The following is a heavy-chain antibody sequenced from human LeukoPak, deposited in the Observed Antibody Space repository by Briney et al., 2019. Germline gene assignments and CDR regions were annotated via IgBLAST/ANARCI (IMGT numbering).Heavy chain of an antibody. Sequence: PGGSLRLSCAASGFTFSTYWMSWVRQAPGKGLEWVANIKQDGGEKYYVDSVKGRFTISRDNSKNTLYLQMNSLRAEDTAVYYCAKGSGDPSFYNHYFDYWGQGTLVTVSS. CDR1: GFTFSTYW. V-gene: IGHV3-7*03. J-gene: IGHJ4*02. CDR3: AKGSGDPSFYNHYFDY. CDR2: IKQDGGEK. D-gene: IGHD3-10*01.